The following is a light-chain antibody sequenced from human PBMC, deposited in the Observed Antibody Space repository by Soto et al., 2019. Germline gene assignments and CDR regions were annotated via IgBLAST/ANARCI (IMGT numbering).Light chain of an antibody. Sequence: EKVLSLSPATLSVSPGERVALSFRATPPNDNPLPWCLQRPGQDPRLLMYEASTRATDIPPRIRGRGSGTEFTRTITGLQSEDFAVYYCQQYNCWPWTFGLGTKVDI. CDR3: QQYNCWPWT. V-gene: IGKV3-15*01. CDR2: EAS. CDR1: PPNDNP. J-gene: IGKJ1*01.